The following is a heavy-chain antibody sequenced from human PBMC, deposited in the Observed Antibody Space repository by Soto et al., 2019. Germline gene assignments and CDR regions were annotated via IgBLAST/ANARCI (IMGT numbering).Heavy chain of an antibody. CDR3: ARDSGGFWSGYRNYYYYGMDV. CDR1: GSSISRYS. D-gene: IGHD3-3*01. V-gene: IGHV4-59*01. CDR2: IYYSGST. Sequence: ETHECTFSVSGSSISRYSWRWIGPTIGKGLEWIGYIYYSGSTNYNPSLKSRVTISVDTSKNQFSLKLSSVTAADTSVYYCARDSGGFWSGYRNYYYYGMDVWGQGTTVT. J-gene: IGHJ6*02.